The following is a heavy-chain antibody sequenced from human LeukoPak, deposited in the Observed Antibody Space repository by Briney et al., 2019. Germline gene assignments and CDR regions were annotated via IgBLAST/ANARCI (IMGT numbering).Heavy chain of an antibody. CDR1: GFTFISYA. CDR3: AKASVGALGCFDY. V-gene: IGHV3-23*01. Sequence: GGSMRLSCPASGFTFISYAMSWVRQAPGRGLEWVSAISGSGGSTYYADSVKGRFTISRDNSKNTLYLQMNSLRVEDTAVYYCAKASVGALGCFDYWGQGTLVTVSS. D-gene: IGHD1-26*01. J-gene: IGHJ4*02. CDR2: ISGSGGST.